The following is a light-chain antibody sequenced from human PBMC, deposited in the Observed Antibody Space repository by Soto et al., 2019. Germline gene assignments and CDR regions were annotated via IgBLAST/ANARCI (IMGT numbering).Light chain of an antibody. CDR2: YNT. J-gene: IGLJ1*01. V-gene: IGLV1-40*01. CDR3: QSYDNSLSYV. CDR1: SSNIGAGFD. Sequence: QSVLAQPPSVSGAPGQRVTISCTGRSSNIGAGFDVHWYQQLPGIAPKLLIYYNTNRPSGVPDRFSGSKSGTSASLAITGLQAEDEADYYCQSYDNSLSYVFGTGTKATVL.